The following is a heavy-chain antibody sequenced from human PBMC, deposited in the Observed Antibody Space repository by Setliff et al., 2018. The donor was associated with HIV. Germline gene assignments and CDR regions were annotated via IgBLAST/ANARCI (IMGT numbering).Heavy chain of an antibody. V-gene: IGHV1-18*01. CDR1: GYTFISYG. Sequence: ASVKVSCKTSGYTFISYGISWVRQAPGQGLEWMGWISGYNANTNYALELQGRLTMTADTSTRTAYMELWSLRSDDTAVYYCVRDGDSRDERLYHYYYMDVWGKGTTVTVSS. J-gene: IGHJ6*03. CDR2: ISGYNANT. D-gene: IGHD3-3*01. CDR3: VRDGDSRDERLYHYYYMDV.